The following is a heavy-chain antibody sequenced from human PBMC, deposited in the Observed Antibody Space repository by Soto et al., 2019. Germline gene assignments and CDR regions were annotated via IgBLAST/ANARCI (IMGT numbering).Heavy chain of an antibody. CDR1: GYTFTSYG. CDR3: ATYSIAAPLRDYYYGMDV. J-gene: IGHJ6*02. CDR2: ISAYNGNT. V-gene: IGHV1-18*01. Sequence: GASVKVSCKASGYTFTSYGISWVRQAPGQGLEWMGWISAYNGNTNYAQKLQGRVTMTTDTSTSTAYMELRSLRSDDTAVYYCATYSIAAPLRDYYYGMDVWGQGTTVTVSS. D-gene: IGHD6-6*01.